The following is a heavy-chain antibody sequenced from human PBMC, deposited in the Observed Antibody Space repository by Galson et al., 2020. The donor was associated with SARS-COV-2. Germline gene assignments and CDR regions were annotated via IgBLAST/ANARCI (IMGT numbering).Heavy chain of an antibody. CDR1: AFDFGSYS. D-gene: IGHD6-13*01. CDR3: AKDRTPDGKWEVDH. CDR2: ITQSGGRT. J-gene: IGHJ4*02. Sequence: GGSLRLSCAASAFDFGSYSMSRVRQAPGTGLEWISAITQSGGRTLYSGSVKGRFIISRDDSKKTLYLQMNSLRVEDTAVYYCAKDRTPDGKWEVDHWGQGTLVTVSS. V-gene: IGHV3-23*01.